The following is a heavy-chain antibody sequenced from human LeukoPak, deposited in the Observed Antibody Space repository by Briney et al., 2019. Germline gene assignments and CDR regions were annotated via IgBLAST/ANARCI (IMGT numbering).Heavy chain of an antibody. CDR3: ATNPLSAMVRGSNMDV. Sequence: GASVKVSCKVSGYTLTELSMHWVRQAPGKGLEWMGGFDPEDGETIYAQKFQGRVTMTEDTSTDTAYMELSSLRSEDTAVYYCATNPLSAMVRGSNMDVWGKGTTVTISS. J-gene: IGHJ6*03. CDR1: GYTLTELS. D-gene: IGHD3-10*01. V-gene: IGHV1-24*01. CDR2: FDPEDGET.